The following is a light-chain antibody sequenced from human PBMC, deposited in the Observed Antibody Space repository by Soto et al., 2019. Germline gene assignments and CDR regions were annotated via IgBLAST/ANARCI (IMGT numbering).Light chain of an antibody. Sequence: QSVLTQPPSASGTPGQRVTISCSGSSSNIGSNYVYWYHQLPGTAPKLVICRNNQRPSGVPDRISGSKSGTSASLAISGLRSEDEAAYYCQSYDFSLSVVVFGGGTKLTVL. V-gene: IGLV1-47*01. CDR2: RNN. J-gene: IGLJ2*01. CDR1: SSNIGSNY. CDR3: QSYDFSLSVVV.